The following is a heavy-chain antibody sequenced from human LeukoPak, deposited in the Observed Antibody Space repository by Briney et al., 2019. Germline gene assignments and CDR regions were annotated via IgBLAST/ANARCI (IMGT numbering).Heavy chain of an antibody. CDR3: AAVGLTGDPMAIDY. CDR1: GGTFSSYA. CDR2: IIPIFGTA. D-gene: IGHD7-27*01. J-gene: IGHJ4*02. Sequence: GASVKVSCKASGGTFSSYAISWVRQAPGQGLEWMGGIIPIFGTANYAQKFQGRVTMTEDTSTDTAYMELSSLRSEDMAVYYCAAVGLTGDPMAIDYWGQGTLVTVSS. V-gene: IGHV1-69*06.